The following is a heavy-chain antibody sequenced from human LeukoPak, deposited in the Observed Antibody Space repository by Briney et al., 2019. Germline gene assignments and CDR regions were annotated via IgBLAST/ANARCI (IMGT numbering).Heavy chain of an antibody. CDR2: IYYSGST. D-gene: IGHD3-9*01. CDR1: GGSISSYY. CDR3: ASTPHYDILTGYYMN. V-gene: IGHV4-59*01. Sequence: SETLSLTCTVSGGSISSYYWSWIRQPPGKGLEWIGYIYYSGSTNYNPSLKSRVTISVDTSKNQFSLKPSSVTAADTAVYYCASTPHYDILTGYYMNWGQGTLVTVSS. J-gene: IGHJ4*02.